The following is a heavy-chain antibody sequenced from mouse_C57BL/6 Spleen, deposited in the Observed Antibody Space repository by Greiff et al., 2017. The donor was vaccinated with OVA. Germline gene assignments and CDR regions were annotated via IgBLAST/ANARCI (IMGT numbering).Heavy chain of an antibody. V-gene: IGHV14-3*01. J-gene: IGHJ4*01. D-gene: IGHD2-3*01. CDR1: GFNIKNTY. CDR3: ARDGYYEAMDY. Sequence: VQLKESVAELVRPGASVKLSCTASGFNIKNTYMHWVKQRPEQGLEWIGRIDPANGNTKYAPKFQGKATITADTASNTAYRQLSSLTSEDTAIYYGARDGYYEAMDYWGQGTSVTVSS. CDR2: IDPANGNT.